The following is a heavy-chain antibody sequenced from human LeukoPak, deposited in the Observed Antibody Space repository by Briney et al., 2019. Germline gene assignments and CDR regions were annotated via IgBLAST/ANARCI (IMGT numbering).Heavy chain of an antibody. Sequence: PSETLSLTCTVSGGSLSSSSYYWGWIRQPPGKGLEWMGSIYYSGSTYYNPSLTSRDTISVDTSKNQFSLKLSAVTAADTAVYYCAGRRGYSGYAMYDYWGQGTLVTVSS. V-gene: IGHV4-39*01. CDR2: IYYSGST. CDR3: AGRRGYSGYAMYDY. CDR1: GGSLSSSSYY. J-gene: IGHJ4*02. D-gene: IGHD5-12*01.